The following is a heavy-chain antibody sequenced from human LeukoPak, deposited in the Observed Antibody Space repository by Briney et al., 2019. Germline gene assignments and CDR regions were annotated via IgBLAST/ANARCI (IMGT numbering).Heavy chain of an antibody. CDR3: ARGTWLNKLFDF. CDR1: GFTFSSYE. CDR2: ISSSGSTI. J-gene: IGHJ4*02. V-gene: IGHV3-48*03. D-gene: IGHD1/OR15-1a*01. Sequence: PGGSLRLSCAASGFTFSSYEMNWVRQAPGKGLEWVSYISSSGSTICYADSVKGRFTISRDNAKNSLYLQMNSLRAEDTAVYYCARGTWLNKLFDFWGQGTLVTVSS.